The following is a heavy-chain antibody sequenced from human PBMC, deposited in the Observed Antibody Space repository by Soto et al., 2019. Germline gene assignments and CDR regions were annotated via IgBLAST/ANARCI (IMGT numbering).Heavy chain of an antibody. J-gene: IGHJ6*03. Sequence: ASVKVSCKASGYTFTSYAMHWVRQAPGQRLEWMGWINAGNGNTKYSQKYQGRVTITRDTSASTAYMKLSSLRSEDTAVYYCARDWGVVVPAAIWTFYMDVWGKGTTVTVSS. CDR3: ARDWGVVVPAAIWTFYMDV. CDR1: GYTFTSYA. D-gene: IGHD2-2*02. V-gene: IGHV1-3*01. CDR2: INAGNGNT.